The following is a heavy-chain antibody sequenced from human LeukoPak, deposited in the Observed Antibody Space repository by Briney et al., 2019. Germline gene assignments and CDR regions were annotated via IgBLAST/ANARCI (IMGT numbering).Heavy chain of an antibody. V-gene: IGHV5-51*01. CDR2: IKPDDSHS. CDR1: GYNFTTYF. J-gene: IGHJ4*02. Sequence: GESLQISCKGSGYNFTTYFIGWVRQMPGKGLEWVGVIKPDDSHSIYNPSFQGHVTISADKSISTAYLQWSSLKASDTAIYYCARSKAAAARNDYWGQGTLVTVSS. D-gene: IGHD6-13*01. CDR3: ARSKAAAARNDY.